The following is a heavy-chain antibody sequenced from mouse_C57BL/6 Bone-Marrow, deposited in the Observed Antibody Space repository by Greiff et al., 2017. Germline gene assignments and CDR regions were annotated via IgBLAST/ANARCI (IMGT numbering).Heavy chain of an antibody. CDR2: IYPGSGST. CDR3: ARLNYGSSYASFAY. D-gene: IGHD1-1*01. Sequence: QVQLQQPGAELVKPGASVKMSCKASGYTFTSYWITWVKQRPGQGLEWIGDIYPGSGSTNYNEKFKGKATLTADKSSSTAYMQLSSLTSEDSAVYFCARLNYGSSYASFAYWGQGTLVTVSA. CDR1: GYTFTSYW. J-gene: IGHJ3*01. V-gene: IGHV1-55*01.